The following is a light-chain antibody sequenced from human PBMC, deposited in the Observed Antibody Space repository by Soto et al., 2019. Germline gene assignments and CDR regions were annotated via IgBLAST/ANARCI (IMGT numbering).Light chain of an antibody. J-gene: IGLJ2*01. CDR3: SSYTSSSHVV. Sequence: QSALTQPRSVSGSPGQSVTISCTGTSSDVGTYTYVSWYQQHPGKAPKLIIYDVIKRPSGVPDRFSGSKSGNTASLTISGLQAEDEADYYCSSYTSSSHVVFGGGTKLTVL. V-gene: IGLV2-11*01. CDR1: SSDVGTYTY. CDR2: DVI.